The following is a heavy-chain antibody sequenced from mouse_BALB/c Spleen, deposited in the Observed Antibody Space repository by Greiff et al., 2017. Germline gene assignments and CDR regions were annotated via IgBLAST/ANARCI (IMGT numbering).Heavy chain of an antibody. CDR2: IYPGSGST. V-gene: IGHV1S22*01. Sequence: LQQPGSELVRPGASVKLSCKASGYTFTSYWMHWVKQRPGQGLEWIGNIYPGSGSTNYDEKFKSKATLTGDTSSSTAYMQLSSLTSEDSAVYYCSYGNSWFAYWGQGTLVTVSA. D-gene: IGHD2-1*01. CDR1: GYTFTSYW. J-gene: IGHJ3*01. CDR3: SYGNSWFAY.